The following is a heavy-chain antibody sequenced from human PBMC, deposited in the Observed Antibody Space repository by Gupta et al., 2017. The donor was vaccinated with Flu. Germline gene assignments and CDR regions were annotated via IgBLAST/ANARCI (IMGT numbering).Heavy chain of an antibody. Sequence: GSSRYYWGWIRQPPGKVVEWIGSGYYRGTTDYNPSLKSRLTISVDTAKNQFSLKLNSVNAADTAIYYCARNPSSCDYFDYWGQGTLVTVSS. CDR1: GSSRYY. V-gene: IGHV4-39*01. CDR3: ARNPSSCDYFDY. CDR2: GYYRGTT. J-gene: IGHJ4*02.